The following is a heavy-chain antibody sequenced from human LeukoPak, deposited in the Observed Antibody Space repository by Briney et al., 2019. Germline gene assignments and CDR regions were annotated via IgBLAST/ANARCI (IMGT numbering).Heavy chain of an antibody. Sequence: GGSLRLSCAASGFTFSSYSMNWVRQAPGKGLEWVSPISSSSSYIYYADSVKGRFTISRDNAKSSLYLQMNSLRAEDTAVYYCARDLREYCSSTSCPNWYFDLWGRGTLVTVSS. CDR3: ARDLREYCSSTSCPNWYFDL. CDR1: GFTFSSYS. CDR2: ISSSSSYI. J-gene: IGHJ2*01. V-gene: IGHV3-21*01. D-gene: IGHD2-2*01.